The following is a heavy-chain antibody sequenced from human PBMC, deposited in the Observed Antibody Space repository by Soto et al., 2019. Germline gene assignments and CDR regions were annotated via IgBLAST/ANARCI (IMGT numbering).Heavy chain of an antibody. J-gene: IGHJ3*02. CDR2: ISSSGSTI. V-gene: IGHV3-48*03. Sequence: GWSLRLSCAASGFTFSSYEMNWVRQAPGKGLEWVSYISSSGSTIYYADSVKGRFTISRDNAKNSLYLQMNSLGAEDTAVYYCAREPRKGSGRGAFDIWGQGTMFTV. CDR1: GFTFSSYE. D-gene: IGHD3-10*01. CDR3: AREPRKGSGRGAFDI.